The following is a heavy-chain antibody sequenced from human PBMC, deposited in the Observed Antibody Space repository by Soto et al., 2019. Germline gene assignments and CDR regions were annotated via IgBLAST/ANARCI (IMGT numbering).Heavy chain of an antibody. D-gene: IGHD5-18*01. CDR2: IYYSGST. CDR3: ASNSYGYTFYAY. Sequence: PSETLSLTCTVAGGSISSGDYYRSLIRQPPGKGLEWIGYIYYSGSTSYNPSLKSRVTISVDTSKNQFSLKLSSVTAADTAVYYCASNSYGYTFYAYWGQGTLVIVSS. J-gene: IGHJ4*02. V-gene: IGHV4-30-4*01. CDR1: GGSISSGDYY.